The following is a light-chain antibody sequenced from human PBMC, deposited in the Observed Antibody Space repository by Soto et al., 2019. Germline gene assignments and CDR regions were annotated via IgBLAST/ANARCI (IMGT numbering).Light chain of an antibody. CDR1: QSVSSSY. Sequence: EIVLTQSPGTLSLSPGERATLSCRASQSVSSSYLAWYQQKPGQAPRLLIYGASSRATGIPDRFSGSGSVTDFTLTISRLEPEDFAVYYCPQYGSSPYTFGQGTKLEIK. V-gene: IGKV3-20*01. J-gene: IGKJ2*01. CDR2: GAS. CDR3: PQYGSSPYT.